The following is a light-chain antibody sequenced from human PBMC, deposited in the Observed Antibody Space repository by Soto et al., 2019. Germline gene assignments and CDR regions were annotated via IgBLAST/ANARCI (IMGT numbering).Light chain of an antibody. Sequence: MTQSPANLSLSPGAGATLSCWASQPVSDKLAWYQQKPGKVPKLLIYKASNLESGVPSRFSGSGSGTEFTPTISSLQSEDFAIYYCQQYNDWPPITFGQGTRLEIK. CDR3: QQYNDWPPIT. J-gene: IGKJ5*01. V-gene: IGKV1-5*03. CDR1: QPVSDK. CDR2: KAS.